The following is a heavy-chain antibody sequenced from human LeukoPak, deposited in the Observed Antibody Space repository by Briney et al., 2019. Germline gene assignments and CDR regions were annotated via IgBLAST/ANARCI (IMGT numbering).Heavy chain of an antibody. Sequence: GGPLRPSFQASGFTYSSNAMSGFRKPPGKGREGAPVISGSGSSTYYADSVKGRFTISRDNSKNTLYLQMNSLRAEDTAVYYCAKLSGSSPKGAYFAYWGQGALVTVSS. J-gene: IGHJ4*02. V-gene: IGHV3-23*01. CDR3: AKLSGSSPKGAYFAY. CDR2: ISGSGSST. D-gene: IGHD1-26*01. CDR1: GFTYSSNA.